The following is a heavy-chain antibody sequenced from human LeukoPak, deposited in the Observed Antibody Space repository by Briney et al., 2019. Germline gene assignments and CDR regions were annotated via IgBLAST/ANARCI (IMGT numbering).Heavy chain of an antibody. Sequence: PSETLSLTCAVYGGSFSGYYWSWIRQPPGKGLEWIGKINHSGSTNYNPSLKSRVTISVDTSKNQFSLKLSSVTAADTAVYYCARGRGRKFGELLAYYFDYWGQGTLVTVSS. J-gene: IGHJ4*02. V-gene: IGHV4-34*01. CDR1: GGSFSGYY. CDR3: ARGRGRKFGELLAYYFDY. D-gene: IGHD3-10*01. CDR2: INHSGST.